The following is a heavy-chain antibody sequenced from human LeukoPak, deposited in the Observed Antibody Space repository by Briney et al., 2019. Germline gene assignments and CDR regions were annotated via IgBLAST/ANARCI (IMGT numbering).Heavy chain of an antibody. CDR3: ARRTVTRDWYFDL. Sequence: GGSLRLSCAASGFTFSDYYMSWIRQAPGKGLEWVSYISSSSTTIYYADSVKGRFTISRDNAKNSLYLQMNSLRAEDTAVYYCARRTVTRDWYFDLWGRGTLVTVSS. V-gene: IGHV3-11*01. CDR2: ISSSSTTI. CDR1: GFTFSDYY. J-gene: IGHJ2*01. D-gene: IGHD4-17*01.